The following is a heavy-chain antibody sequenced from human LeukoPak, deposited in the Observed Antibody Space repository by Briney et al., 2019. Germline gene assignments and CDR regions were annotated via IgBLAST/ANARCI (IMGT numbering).Heavy chain of an antibody. CDR1: GYTFTGYY. Sequence: ASVKVSCKASGYTFTGYYMHWVRQAPGQGLEWMGWINPNSGGTNYGRVTMTRDTSISTAYMELSRLRSDDTAVYYCARFSSGFDYWGQGTLVTVSS. CDR2: INPNSGGT. J-gene: IGHJ4*02. CDR3: ARFSSGFDY. D-gene: IGHD6-25*01. V-gene: IGHV1-2*02.